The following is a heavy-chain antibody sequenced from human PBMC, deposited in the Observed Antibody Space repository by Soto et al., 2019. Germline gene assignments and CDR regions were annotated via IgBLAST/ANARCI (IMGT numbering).Heavy chain of an antibody. CDR1: GYTFTTYG. D-gene: IGHD3-10*01. J-gene: IGHJ4*02. CDR2: ISLYDGST. V-gene: IGHV1-18*01. CDR3: ARERASGYFDL. Sequence: QVQLVQSGAEVKKPGASVKVSCKASGYTFTTYGITWVRQAPGQGLEWMGWISLYDGSTKYAQNLQGRVTMTTDTPTSTAYMELTSLRSDDTAVYYCARERASGYFDLWGQGTLVTVSS.